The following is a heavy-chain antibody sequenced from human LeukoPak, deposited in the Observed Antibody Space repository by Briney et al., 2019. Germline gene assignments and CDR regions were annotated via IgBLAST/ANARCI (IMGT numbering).Heavy chain of an antibody. Sequence: PGGSLRLSCAASGFTFSSYWMSWVRQAPGKGLEWVANIKQDGSENYYVDSVRGRFTISRDNAKNSLYLQMSGLRAEDTAVYYCAGDKAEGPSRLDNWGQGTLVTVSS. D-gene: IGHD2-2*01. J-gene: IGHJ4*02. CDR3: AGDKAEGPSRLDN. CDR2: IKQDGSEN. CDR1: GFTFSSYW. V-gene: IGHV3-7*01.